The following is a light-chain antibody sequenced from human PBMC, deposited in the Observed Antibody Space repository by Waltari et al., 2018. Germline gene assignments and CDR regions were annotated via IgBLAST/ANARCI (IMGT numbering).Light chain of an antibody. CDR2: RNN. J-gene: IGLJ1*01. V-gene: IGLV1-47*01. CDR3: ATWDDRLSDYV. Sequence: QSVLTQPPSASGTPGQRVIISCSGSSSNIGSNYVYWYQQLLGTAPKLLICRNNQRPSGVPARFLGSKSGTSSSLAISGLRSEDEADYYSATWDDRLSDYVFGTGTKVTAL. CDR1: SSNIGSNY.